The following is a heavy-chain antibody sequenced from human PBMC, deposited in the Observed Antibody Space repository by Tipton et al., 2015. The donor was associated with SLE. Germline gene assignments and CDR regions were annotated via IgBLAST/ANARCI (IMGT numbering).Heavy chain of an antibody. J-gene: IGHJ4*02. Sequence: QSGPEVKKPGASVKVSCKVSGYTLTELSMHWVRLAPGEGLEWMGGFDPEDGETIYAQRFQGRVTMTEDTSTDTAYLEVRSLRSEDTAVYYCATVSYGSWCRWFFFDHWGERTLLTVSS. D-gene: IGHD3-10*01. V-gene: IGHV1-24*01. CDR1: GYTLTELS. CDR3: ATVSYGSWCRWFFFDH. CDR2: FDPEDGET.